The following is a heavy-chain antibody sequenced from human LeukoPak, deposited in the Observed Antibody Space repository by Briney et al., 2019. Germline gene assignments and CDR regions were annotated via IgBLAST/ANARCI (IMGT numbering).Heavy chain of an antibody. CDR2: IYSGGST. V-gene: IGHV3-66*01. D-gene: IGHD3-10*01. Sequence: TGGSLRLSCAASGFTVSSNYMSWVRQAPGKGLEWVSAIYSGGSTYYADSVKGRFTISRDNSKNTLYLQMNSLRAEDTAVYYCARDNLGGFGDKDYYGMDVWGQGTTVTVSS. J-gene: IGHJ6*02. CDR1: GFTVSSNY. CDR3: ARDNLGGFGDKDYYGMDV.